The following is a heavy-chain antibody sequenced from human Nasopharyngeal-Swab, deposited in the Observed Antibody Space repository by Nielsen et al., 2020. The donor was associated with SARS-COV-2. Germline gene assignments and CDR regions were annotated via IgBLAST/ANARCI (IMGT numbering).Heavy chain of an antibody. CDR1: GFTFSDYY. Sequence: GESLKISCAASGFTFSDYYMTWIRQAPGKGLDWVSYISSGSSYTNYADSVRGRFTISRDNAKNSLYLQMNSLRAEDTAIYYCARYSTYCSGGTCYNPLHYRGQGTLVTVSS. V-gene: IGHV3-11*06. J-gene: IGHJ4*02. D-gene: IGHD2-15*01. CDR2: ISSGSSYT. CDR3: ARYSTYCSGGTCYNPLHY.